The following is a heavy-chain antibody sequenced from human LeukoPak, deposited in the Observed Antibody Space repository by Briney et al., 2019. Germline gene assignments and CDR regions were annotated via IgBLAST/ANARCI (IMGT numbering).Heavy chain of an antibody. CDR2: TSSDGTFK. D-gene: IGHD2/OR15-2a*01. J-gene: IGHJ3*02. CDR1: GFTFNDYS. Sequence: GRSQRLSCAVSGFTFNDYSLHWVRQAPGKGLEWVAVTSSDGTFKYYADSVKGRFTISRDNSKNTLFLEMNSLTPDDTAIYYCARAESTGPRRAFDIWGQGTLVTVSS. CDR3: ARAESTGPRRAFDI. V-gene: IGHV3-30-3*01.